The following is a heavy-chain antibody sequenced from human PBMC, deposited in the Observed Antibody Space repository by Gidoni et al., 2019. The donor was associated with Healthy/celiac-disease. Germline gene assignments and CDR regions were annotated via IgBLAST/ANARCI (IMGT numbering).Heavy chain of an antibody. CDR2: IYYSGST. CDR3: ARLDIVAENAFDI. J-gene: IGHJ3*02. V-gene: IGHV4-31*03. D-gene: IGHD5-12*01. CDR1: GGSISSGGYY. Sequence: QVQLQESGPGLVKPSQTLSLTCPVSGGSISSGGYYWSWIRQHPGKGLEWIGYIYYSGSTYYNPSLKSRVTISVDTSKNQFSLKLSSVTAADTAVYYCARLDIVAENAFDIWGQGTMVTVSS.